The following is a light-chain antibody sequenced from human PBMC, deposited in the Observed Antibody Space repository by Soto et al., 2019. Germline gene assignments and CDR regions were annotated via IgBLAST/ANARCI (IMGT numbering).Light chain of an antibody. CDR1: QSVSSSY. Sequence: EIVLTQSPGTLSLSPGERATLSCRASQSVSSSYLAWYQQKPGQAPRLLIYGASSRATGIPDRFSGSGSATDFTLTISRLEPEDFAVYYCQPYGSSPTFGQGTKVEIK. CDR2: GAS. CDR3: QPYGSSPT. J-gene: IGKJ1*01. V-gene: IGKV3-20*01.